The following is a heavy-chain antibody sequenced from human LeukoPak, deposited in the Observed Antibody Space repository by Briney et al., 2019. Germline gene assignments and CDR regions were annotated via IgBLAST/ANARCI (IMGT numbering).Heavy chain of an antibody. V-gene: IGHV4-59*02. CDR1: GGSVSSSY. Sequence: SETLSLTCTVSGGSVSSSYWSWIRQPPGKGLEWIGHIYYSGTTSGNTNYNPSLKSRVTISIDTAKNQFSLQVRSVTAADTAVYYCARGSGRYYYYGVDVWGQGTTVAASS. CDR3: ARGSGRYYYYGVDV. D-gene: IGHD7-27*01. CDR2: IYYSGTTSGNT. J-gene: IGHJ6*02.